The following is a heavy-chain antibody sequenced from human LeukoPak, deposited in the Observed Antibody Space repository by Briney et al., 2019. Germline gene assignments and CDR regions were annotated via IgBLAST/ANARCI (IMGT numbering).Heavy chain of an antibody. Sequence: HGASLKISCKGSGYAFTNHWISWVRQLPGKGLEWMGKIDPSDSYTNYSPSFQGHVTISADKSISTAYLQWSSLKASDTAMYYCARAPDSDSGYDYFDYWGQGTLVTVSS. CDR1: GYAFTNHW. CDR3: ARAPDSDSGYDYFDY. V-gene: IGHV5-10-1*01. D-gene: IGHD5-12*01. J-gene: IGHJ4*02. CDR2: IDPSDSYT.